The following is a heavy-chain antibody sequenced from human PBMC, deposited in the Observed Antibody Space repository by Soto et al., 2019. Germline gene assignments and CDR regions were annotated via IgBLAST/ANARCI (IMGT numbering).Heavy chain of an antibody. Sequence: EVQLVESGGGLVQPGGSLRLSCAASGFTVSRNYMSWVRQAPGQGLAWVSVIYSGGGTYYADSVKGRFTISRDNSKNTLYLQMNSLRAEDTAVYYCAIDVVGATTEYFQHWGQGTLVTVSS. D-gene: IGHD1-26*01. V-gene: IGHV3-66*01. J-gene: IGHJ1*01. CDR3: AIDVVGATTEYFQH. CDR2: IYSGGGT. CDR1: GFTVSRNY.